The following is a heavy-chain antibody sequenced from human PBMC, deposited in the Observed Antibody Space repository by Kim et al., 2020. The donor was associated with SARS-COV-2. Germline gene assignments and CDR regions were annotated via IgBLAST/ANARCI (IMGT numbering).Heavy chain of an antibody. CDR1: GFTFSNAW. Sequence: GGSLRLSCAASGFTFSNAWMSWVRQAPGKGLEWVGRIKSKTDGGTTDYAAPVKGRFTISRDDSENTLYLQMNSLNTEDTAVYYCTTDSSTTVTTFNGDVGYYWGQGTLVTVSS. CDR3: TTDSSTTVTTFNGDVGYY. J-gene: IGHJ4*02. D-gene: IGHD4-17*01. CDR2: IKSKTDGGTT. V-gene: IGHV3-15*01.